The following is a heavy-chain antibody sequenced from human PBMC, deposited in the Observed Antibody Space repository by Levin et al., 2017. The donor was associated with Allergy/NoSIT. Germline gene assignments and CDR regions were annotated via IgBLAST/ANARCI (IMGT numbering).Heavy chain of an antibody. J-gene: IGHJ4*02. CDR2: IYNSGST. CDR3: ARQCYDILTGYYNFDY. D-gene: IGHD3-9*01. Sequence: SQTLSLTCTVSGGSISSSISYWGWIRQAPGKGLEWIGSIYNSGSTYYNPSLKSRVTTSVDTSNNQSSLKLSSVTAADTAVYYCARQCYDILTGYYNFDYWGQGTLVTVSS. V-gene: IGHV4-39*01. CDR1: GGSISSSISY.